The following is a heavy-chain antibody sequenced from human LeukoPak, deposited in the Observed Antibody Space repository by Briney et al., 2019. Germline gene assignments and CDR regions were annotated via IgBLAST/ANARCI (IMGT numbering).Heavy chain of an antibody. CDR1: GYTFTSYD. J-gene: IGHJ5*02. Sequence: ASVKVSCKASGYTFTSYDINWVRQATGQGLEWMGWMNPNSGNTGYAQKFQGRVTMTRNTSISTAYMELSSLRSEDTAVYYCAGGGVVEAARGAWSDPGGKGTLVTAS. V-gene: IGHV1-8*01. CDR2: MNPNSGNT. CDR3: AGGGVVEAARGAWSDP. D-gene: IGHD2-15*01.